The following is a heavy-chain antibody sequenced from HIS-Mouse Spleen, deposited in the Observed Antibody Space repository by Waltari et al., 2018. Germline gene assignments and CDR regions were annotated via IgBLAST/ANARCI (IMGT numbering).Heavy chain of an antibody. CDR1: GGSISSSDYY. CDR2: IYYSGRT. CDR3: AREIPYSSSWYDWYFDL. V-gene: IGHV4-39*07. D-gene: IGHD6-13*01. J-gene: IGHJ2*01. Sequence: QLQLQESGPGLAKPSETLPLTCTVSGGSISSSDYYWGWIRPPPGKGLEWIGSIYYSGRTYYNPSLKSRVTISVDTSKNQFSLKLSSVTAADTAVYYCAREIPYSSSWYDWYFDLWGRGTLVTVSS.